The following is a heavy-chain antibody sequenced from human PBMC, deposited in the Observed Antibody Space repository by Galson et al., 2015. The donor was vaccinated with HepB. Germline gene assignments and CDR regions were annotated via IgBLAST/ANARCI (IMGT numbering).Heavy chain of an antibody. V-gene: IGHV3-20*04. CDR3: ARESLPGMIGSPTDA. D-gene: IGHD1-26*01. Sequence: SLRLSCAASGFNFDDHGMSWVRQAPGKGLEWVSGINWSGGSIDYAVSVKGRFIISRDNAKNSLHLEMNSLGPEDTALYYCARESLPGMIGSPTDAWGQGTLVTVSS. CDR1: GFNFDDHG. J-gene: IGHJ5*02. CDR2: INWSGGSI.